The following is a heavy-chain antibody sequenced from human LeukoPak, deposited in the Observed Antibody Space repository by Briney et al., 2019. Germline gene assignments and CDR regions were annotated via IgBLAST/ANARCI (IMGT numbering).Heavy chain of an antibody. Sequence: GRSLRLSCAASGFTFTRSGMHWVRQAPGKGLEWLAVISYDGSDKYCADSVKGRFTISRDNSKNTLYLQMNSLRAGDTAVYYCAKDRSGSWSFDYWGQGTLVTVSS. CDR1: GFTFTRSG. D-gene: IGHD6-13*01. CDR3: AKDRSGSWSFDY. J-gene: IGHJ4*02. CDR2: ISYDGSDK. V-gene: IGHV3-30*18.